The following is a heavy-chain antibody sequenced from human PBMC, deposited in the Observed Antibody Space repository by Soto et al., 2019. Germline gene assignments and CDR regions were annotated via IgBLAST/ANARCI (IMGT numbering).Heavy chain of an antibody. CDR2: IYYSGST. CDR3: ARVGHTYGNYDFDY. V-gene: IGHV4-61*01. J-gene: IGHJ4*02. D-gene: IGHD3-16*01. CDR1: GGSVSSGSYY. Sequence: PSETLSLTCTFSGGSVSSGSYYWSWIRQPPGKGLEWIGYIYYSGSTNYNPSLKSRVTISVDTSKNQFSLKLTSVTAADTAIYYCARVGHTYGNYDFDYGGQGTLVTVSS.